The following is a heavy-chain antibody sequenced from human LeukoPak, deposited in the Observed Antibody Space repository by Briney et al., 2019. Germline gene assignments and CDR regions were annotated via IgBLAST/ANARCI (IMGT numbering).Heavy chain of an antibody. V-gene: IGHV1-69*04. J-gene: IGHJ3*02. D-gene: IGHD1-26*01. CDR3: ARDYSAPGHASDI. CDR1: GGTFSSYA. CDR2: IIPILGIA. Sequence: SVKVSCKASGGTFSSYAISWVRQAPGQGLEWMGRIIPILGIANYAQKFQGRVTITADKSTSTAYMELSSLRSEDTAVYYCARDYSAPGHASDIWGQGTMVTVSS.